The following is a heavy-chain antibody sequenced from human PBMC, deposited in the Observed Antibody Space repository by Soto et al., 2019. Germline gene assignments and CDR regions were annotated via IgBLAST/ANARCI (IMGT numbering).Heavy chain of an antibody. CDR1: GFTFTNYA. CDR2: ISGSGGNT. Sequence: GESLKISCAASGFTFTNYAMTWVRQAPGKGLEWVSLISGSGGNTYYADSVKGRFTISRDNSKNTLYLQMNSLRAEDTAIYFCAKDRGYDYGPTFHYWGQGTLVTVSS. J-gene: IGHJ4*01. D-gene: IGHD5-18*01. V-gene: IGHV3-23*01. CDR3: AKDRGYDYGPTFHY.